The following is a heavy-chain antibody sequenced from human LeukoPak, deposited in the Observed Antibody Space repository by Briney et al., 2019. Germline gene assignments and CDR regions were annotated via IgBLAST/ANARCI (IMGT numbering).Heavy chain of an antibody. CDR1: GFTFSSYA. V-gene: IGHV3-30*04. CDR2: ISYDGSNK. CDR3: ALRRDGDYSFDY. D-gene: IGHD4-17*01. Sequence: GGSLRLSCAASGFTFSSYAMHWVRQAPGKGLEWVAVISYDGSNKYYADSVKGRFTISRDNSKNTLYLQMNSLRAEDTAVYYCALRRDGDYSFDYWGQGTLVTVSS. J-gene: IGHJ4*02.